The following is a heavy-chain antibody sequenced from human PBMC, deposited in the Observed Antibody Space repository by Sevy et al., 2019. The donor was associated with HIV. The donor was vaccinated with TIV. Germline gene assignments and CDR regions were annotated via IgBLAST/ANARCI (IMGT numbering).Heavy chain of an antibody. Sequence: SETLSLTCTVSGGSISSSSYYWGWIRQPPGKGLEWIGSIYYSGSTYYNPSLKSRVTISVDTSKNQFSLKLSSVTAADTAVYYCARRGGYCSGGSCYPVAFDIWGQGTMVTVSS. V-gene: IGHV4-39*01. D-gene: IGHD2-15*01. J-gene: IGHJ3*02. CDR2: IYYSGST. CDR1: GGSISSSSYY. CDR3: ARRGGYCSGGSCYPVAFDI.